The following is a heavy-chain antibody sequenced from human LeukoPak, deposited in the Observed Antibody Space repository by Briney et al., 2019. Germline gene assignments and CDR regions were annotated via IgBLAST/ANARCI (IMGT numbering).Heavy chain of an antibody. D-gene: IGHD3-10*01. CDR1: GFTFSSYT. CDR3: ARESGAFDI. V-gene: IGHV3-21*01. J-gene: IGHJ3*02. Sequence: GGSLRLSCAASGFTFSSYTMNWVRQAPGKGLEWVSFISTSSSYIYYADSVKGRFTISRDNSKNTLYLQMNSLRAEDTAVYYCARESGAFDIWGQGTMVTVSS. CDR2: ISTSSSYI.